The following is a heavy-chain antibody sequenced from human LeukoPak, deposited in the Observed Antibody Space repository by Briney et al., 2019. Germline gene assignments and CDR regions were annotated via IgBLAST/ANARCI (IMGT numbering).Heavy chain of an antibody. J-gene: IGHJ4*02. V-gene: IGHV1-69*06. D-gene: IGHD6-19*01. Sequence: GASVKVFCKASGYTFTSYGISWVRQAPGQGLEWMGGIIPIFGTTNNAQKFQGRVTITADKSTSTVYMELSSLRSEDTAVYYCARDFREVSSGWSGNLDYWGQGTLVTVSS. CDR3: ARDFREVSSGWSGNLDY. CDR1: GYTFTSYG. CDR2: IIPIFGTT.